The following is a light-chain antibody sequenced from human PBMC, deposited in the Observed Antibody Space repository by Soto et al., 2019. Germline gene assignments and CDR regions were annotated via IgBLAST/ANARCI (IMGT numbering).Light chain of an antibody. V-gene: IGKV3-11*01. Sequence: EIVLTQSPATLSLSPGDRVTLSCRASQTVGRYLSWYQHSPGQGPRLLVSDTSNRATGIPARFSGSGSETDFTLTISSLEPEDFAVYYCQQRLHWPITFGQGTRLEIK. CDR1: QTVGRY. CDR3: QQRLHWPIT. CDR2: DTS. J-gene: IGKJ5*01.